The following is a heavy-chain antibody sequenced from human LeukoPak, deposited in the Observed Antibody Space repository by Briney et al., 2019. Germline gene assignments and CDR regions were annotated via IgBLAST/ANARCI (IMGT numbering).Heavy chain of an antibody. CDR2: IIPIFGTA. V-gene: IGHV1-69*05. D-gene: IGHD3-16*02. Sequence: SVKVSCKASGGTFSSYAISWVRQAPGQGLEWMGRIIPIFGTANYAQKFQGRLTITTDESTSTATMELSSLRSEDTPVYYCARDIGGPEDDCGQGTLVSVSS. J-gene: IGHJ4*02. CDR3: ARDIGGPEDD. CDR1: GGTFSSYA.